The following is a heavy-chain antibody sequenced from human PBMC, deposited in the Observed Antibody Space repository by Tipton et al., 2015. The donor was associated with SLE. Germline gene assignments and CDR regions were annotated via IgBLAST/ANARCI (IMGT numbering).Heavy chain of an antibody. V-gene: IGHV4-34*01. CDR3: ARVRAARHLILGGYYYYMDF. CDR1: GGSFSGYF. Sequence: LRLSCAVYGGSFSGYFWSWIRQPPGKGLEWIGEINYSGSTNYNPSLKSRVTISVDTSKSQFSLNLSSVTAAGTAVYYCARVRAARHLILGGYYYYMDFWGKGTTVTVSS. D-gene: IGHD6-6*01. J-gene: IGHJ6*03. CDR2: INYSGST.